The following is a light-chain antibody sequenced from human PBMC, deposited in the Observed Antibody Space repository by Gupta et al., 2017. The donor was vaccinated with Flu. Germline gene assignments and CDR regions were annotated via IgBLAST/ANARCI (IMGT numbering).Light chain of an antibody. Sequence: EVVLTQSPATLSVSPGESANLSCKASQSVTSNLAWYQQKPGQTLRLLIFGASARATGIPARFSGGGSGTDFTLTISSLQSEDFAVYYCQQYYDWPPITFGQGTRLAIK. CDR2: GAS. V-gene: IGKV3-15*01. CDR3: QQYYDWPPIT. J-gene: IGKJ5*01. CDR1: QSVTSN.